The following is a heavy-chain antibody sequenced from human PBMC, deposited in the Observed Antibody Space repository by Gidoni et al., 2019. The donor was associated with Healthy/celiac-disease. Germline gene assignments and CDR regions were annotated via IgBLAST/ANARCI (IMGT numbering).Heavy chain of an antibody. D-gene: IGHD3-22*01. Sequence: EVQLVEYRGGLVKPGGSLRLSCSASGFTFRRSAMHWVRQAPGKGLEYVSAISSNGGSTYYADSVKGRFTISRDNSKNTLYLQMSSLRAEDTAVYYCVKDVAPYYYDSSGYYDYWGQGTLVTVSS. J-gene: IGHJ4*02. CDR1: GFTFRRSA. CDR2: ISSNGGST. V-gene: IGHV3-64D*09. CDR3: VKDVAPYYYDSSGYYDY.